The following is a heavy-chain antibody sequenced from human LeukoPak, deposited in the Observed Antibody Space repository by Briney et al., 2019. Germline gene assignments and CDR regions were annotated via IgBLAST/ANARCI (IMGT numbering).Heavy chain of an antibody. V-gene: IGHV3-48*01. CDR1: GFTFSSYS. Sequence: GGSLRLSCAASGFTFSSYSMNWVRQAPGKGLEWVSYISSSSSTIYYADSVKGRFTISRDNAKNSLYLQMNSLRAEDTALYYCAKGTTARPIFTSFDIWGQGTMVTVSS. D-gene: IGHD3-3*02. J-gene: IGHJ3*02. CDR2: ISSSSSTI. CDR3: AKGTTARPIFTSFDI.